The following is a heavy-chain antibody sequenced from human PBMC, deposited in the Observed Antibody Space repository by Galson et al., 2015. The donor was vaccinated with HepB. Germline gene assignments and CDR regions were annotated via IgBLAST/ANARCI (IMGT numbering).Heavy chain of an antibody. CDR3: AATHNWGKDY. CDR2: IIPIFGTG. V-gene: IGHV1-69*13. D-gene: IGHD7-27*01. J-gene: IGHJ4*02. CDR1: GGTFSSYS. Sequence: SVKVSCKASGGTFSSYSVSWVRQAPGQGLEWMGGIIPIFGTGNYAQKFQGRVTITADESTSTAYMELSSLRSEETAVYYCAATHNWGKDYWGQGTLVIVSS.